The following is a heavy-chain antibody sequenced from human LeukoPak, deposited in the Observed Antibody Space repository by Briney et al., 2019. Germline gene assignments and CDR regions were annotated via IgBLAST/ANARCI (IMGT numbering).Heavy chain of an antibody. CDR1: GFTFSSYS. CDR2: ISSSSYI. J-gene: IGHJ3*02. CDR3: ARGDTSTYYDFWSGYQEHDAFDI. V-gene: IGHV3-21*01. Sequence: GGSLRLSCAASGFTFSSYSMNWVRQAPGKGLEWVSSISSSSYIYYADSVKGRFTISRDNAKNSLYLQMNSLRAEDTAVYYCARGDTSTYYDFWSGYQEHDAFDIWGQGTMVTVSS. D-gene: IGHD3-3*01.